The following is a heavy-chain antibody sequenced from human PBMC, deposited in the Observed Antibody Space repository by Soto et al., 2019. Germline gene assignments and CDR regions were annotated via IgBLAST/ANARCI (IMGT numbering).Heavy chain of an antibody. V-gene: IGHV5-51*01. CDR3: ARHAYGYNNYFFDF. Sequence: PGESLKISCKGSGYSFTSYWIGGVRQMPGRGLEWMGIIYPGDSDIRYSPSFQGQVTISADKSISTAYLQWSSLKASDTAMYYCARHAYGYNNYFFDFWGQGTLVTVSS. J-gene: IGHJ4*02. CDR2: IYPGDSDI. CDR1: GYSFTSYW. D-gene: IGHD4-4*01.